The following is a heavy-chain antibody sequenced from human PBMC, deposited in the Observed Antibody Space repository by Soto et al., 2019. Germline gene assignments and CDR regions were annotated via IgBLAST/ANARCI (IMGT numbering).Heavy chain of an antibody. V-gene: IGHV4-34*01. Sequence: SETLSLTCAVYGGSFSGYYWSWIRQPPGKGLEWIGEINHSGSTNYNPSLKSRVTISVDTSKNQFSLKLSSVTAADTAVYYCARASNYYGSGSPRFDPWGQGTLVTVSS. CDR1: GGSFSGYY. CDR2: INHSGST. J-gene: IGHJ5*02. D-gene: IGHD3-10*01. CDR3: ARASNYYGSGSPRFDP.